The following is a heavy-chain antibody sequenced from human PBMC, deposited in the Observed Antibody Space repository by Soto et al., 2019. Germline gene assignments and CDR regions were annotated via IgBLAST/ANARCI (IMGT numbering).Heavy chain of an antibody. CDR3: ARDGSDTMMAYYFDY. Sequence: QVQLVESGGGVVQPGTSLRLSCVASGFTFSYGMHWVRQAPGKGLEWVAITWYDGSTKYYADSVKGRFAISRDNSKNTLYLQRSSLRAEDTAVYYCARDGSDTMMAYYFDYWGQGTLVTVSS. J-gene: IGHJ4*02. CDR1: GFTFSYG. D-gene: IGHD3-22*01. CDR2: TWYDGSTK. V-gene: IGHV3-33*01.